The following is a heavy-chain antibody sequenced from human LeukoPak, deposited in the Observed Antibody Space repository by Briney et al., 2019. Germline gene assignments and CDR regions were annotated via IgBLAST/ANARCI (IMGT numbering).Heavy chain of an antibody. J-gene: IGHJ3*02. D-gene: IGHD3-22*01. CDR1: GLTFSSYG. CDR3: ARSPHNFYYDSSGYHPLDTFDM. Sequence: PGGSLRLSCAAAGLTFSSYGMHCVRQAPGKGLEWVAVISYDGSRTNYIDSVKGRVTISRDKSKTTLYLQMDSLRPEDTAVYFCARSPHNFYYDSSGYHPLDTFDMWGQGTMVTVSS. V-gene: IGHV3-30*03. CDR2: ISYDGSRT.